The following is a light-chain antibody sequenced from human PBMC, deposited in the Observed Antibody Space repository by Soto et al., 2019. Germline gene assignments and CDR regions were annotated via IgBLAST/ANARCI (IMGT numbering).Light chain of an antibody. J-gene: IGLJ2*01. CDR2: DNN. V-gene: IGLV1-51*01. CDR3: ATWDGSLPGEV. Sequence: QSVLXXSPSVSAAPXQXXTXXXXXXXXXIGNNYVSWYQQLPGTAPKLLIYDNNKRPSGIPDRFSGSKSGTSGTLDITGLQTGDEADYYCATWDGSLPGEVFGGGTKVTVL. CDR1: XXXIGNNY.